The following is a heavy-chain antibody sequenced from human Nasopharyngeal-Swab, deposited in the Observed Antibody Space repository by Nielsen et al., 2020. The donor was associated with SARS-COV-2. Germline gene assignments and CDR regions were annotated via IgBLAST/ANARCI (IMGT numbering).Heavy chain of an antibody. D-gene: IGHD3-22*01. CDR2: IKSKTDGGTT. CDR1: GITFSNAW. Sequence: GESLKISWAASGITFSNAWMSWVRQAPGKGLEWVGRIKSKTDGGTTDYAAPVKGRFTISRDDSKNTLYLQMNSLKTEDTAVYYCTTEIVVVAANAFDIWGQGTMVTVSS. CDR3: TTEIVVVAANAFDI. J-gene: IGHJ3*02. V-gene: IGHV3-15*01.